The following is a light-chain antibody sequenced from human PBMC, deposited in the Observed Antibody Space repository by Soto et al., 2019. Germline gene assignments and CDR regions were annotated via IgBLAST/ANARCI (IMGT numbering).Light chain of an antibody. Sequence: DIQMTQSPSSLSASIGDRVAITCRASQSMNIYLNWYQQRPGKAPKLLIYAASTLQGGVPSRFSGSGSGTEFTLTISNPQPDDFATYYCQQYNSYPCTFGQGTRLEIK. J-gene: IGKJ5*01. CDR1: QSMNIY. CDR2: AAS. V-gene: IGKV1-39*01. CDR3: QQYNSYPCT.